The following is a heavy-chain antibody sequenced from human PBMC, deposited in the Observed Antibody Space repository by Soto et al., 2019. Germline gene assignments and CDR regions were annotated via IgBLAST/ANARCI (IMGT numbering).Heavy chain of an antibody. V-gene: IGHV1-69*01. CDR2: IIPIFGTA. CDR3: ARDAGSSGWRWTFDY. CDR1: GGTFSSYT. Sequence: QVQLVQSGAEVKKPGSSVKVSCKASGGTFSSYTISWVRQAPGQGLEWMGGIIPIFGTANYAQKFQGRVTITADESTSTAYMELSRLRSEDTAVYYCARDAGSSGWRWTFDYWGQGTLVTVSS. D-gene: IGHD6-19*01. J-gene: IGHJ4*02.